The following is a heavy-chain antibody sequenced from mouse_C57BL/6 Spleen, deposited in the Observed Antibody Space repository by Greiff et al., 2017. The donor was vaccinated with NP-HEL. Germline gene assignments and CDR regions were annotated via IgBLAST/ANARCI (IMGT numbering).Heavy chain of an antibody. CDR1: GYTFTDYN. V-gene: IGHV1-18*01. Sequence: VQLKESGPELVKPGASVKIPCKASGYTFTDYNMDWVKQSHGKSLEWIGDINPNNGGTIYNQKFKGKATLTVDKSSSTAYMELRSLTSEDTAVYYCARKSNYRRAMDYWGQGTSVTVSS. J-gene: IGHJ4*01. CDR3: ARKSNYRRAMDY. CDR2: INPNNGGT. D-gene: IGHD2-5*01.